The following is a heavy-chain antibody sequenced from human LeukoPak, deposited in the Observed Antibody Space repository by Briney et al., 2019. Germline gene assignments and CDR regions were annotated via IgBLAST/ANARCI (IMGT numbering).Heavy chain of an antibody. CDR3: AKDPNGDYVGAFDS. CDR2: INGDGSDT. V-gene: IGHV3-74*01. Sequence: PGGSLRLSCAASGFTFSSYWMHWVRQAPGKGLVWVSRINGDGSDTSYADSVRGRFTISRDNAKNTLFLQMNSLRADDTAVYYCAKDPNGDYVGAFDSWGQGTMVSVSS. CDR1: GFTFSSYW. J-gene: IGHJ3*01. D-gene: IGHD4-17*01.